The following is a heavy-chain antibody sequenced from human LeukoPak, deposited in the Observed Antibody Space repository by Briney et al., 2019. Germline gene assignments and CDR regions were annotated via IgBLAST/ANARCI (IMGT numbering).Heavy chain of an antibody. J-gene: IGHJ6*02. V-gene: IGHV3-7*03. Sequence: GGSLRLSCAASGFALSSHWITWVRQVPGRGPEWVANVNRDGSETYYLDSVKGRFTISKDNAKNSLYLQMNSLRAEDTALYHCARNNGMDVWGQGTTVIVSS. CDR1: GFALSSHW. CDR3: ARNNGMDV. CDR2: VNRDGSET.